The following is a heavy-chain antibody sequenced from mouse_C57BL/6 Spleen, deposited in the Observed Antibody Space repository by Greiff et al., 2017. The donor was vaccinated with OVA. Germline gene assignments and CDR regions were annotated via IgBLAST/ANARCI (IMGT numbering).Heavy chain of an antibody. D-gene: IGHD2-4*01. J-gene: IGHJ4*01. CDR1: GYSFTDYN. Sequence: EVKLMESGPELVKPGASVKISCKASGYSFTDYNMNWVKQSNGKSLEWIGVINPNYGTTSYNQKFKGKATLTVDQSSSTAYMQLNSLTSEDSAVYYCARRGLDDYEGAMDYWGQGTSVTVSS. CDR2: INPNYGTT. CDR3: ARRGLDDYEGAMDY. V-gene: IGHV1-39*01.